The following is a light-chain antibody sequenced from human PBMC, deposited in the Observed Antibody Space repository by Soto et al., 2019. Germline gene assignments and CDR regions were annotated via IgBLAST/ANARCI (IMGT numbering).Light chain of an antibody. J-gene: IGLJ1*01. V-gene: IGLV3-21*02. CDR1: NIGSQS. Sequence: SYELTQPPSVSVAPGQTARITCGGNNIGSQSVHWYQQKPGQDPVLVVYDDSGRPSGIPERVSGSNSGNTATLTISRVEAGDEADYYCQVWHSSSDHYVFGTGTKVTVL. CDR3: QVWHSSSDHYV. CDR2: DDS.